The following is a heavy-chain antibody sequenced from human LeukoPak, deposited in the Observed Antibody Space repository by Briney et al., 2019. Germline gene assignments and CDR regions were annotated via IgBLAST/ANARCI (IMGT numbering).Heavy chain of an antibody. D-gene: IGHD2-15*01. CDR1: GGTFSSYA. V-gene: IGHV1-69*13. CDR2: IIPIFGTA. J-gene: IGHJ4*02. Sequence: SVKVSCKAYGGTFSSYAISWVRQAPGQGLEWMGGIIPIFGTANYAQKFQGRVTITADESTSTAYMELSSLRSEDTAVYYCARCSGGSCYSRSFEYWGQGTLVTVSS. CDR3: ARCSGGSCYSRSFEY.